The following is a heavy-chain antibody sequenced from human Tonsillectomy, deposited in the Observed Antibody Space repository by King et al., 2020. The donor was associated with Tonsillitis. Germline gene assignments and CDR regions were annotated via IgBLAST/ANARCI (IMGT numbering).Heavy chain of an antibody. J-gene: IGHJ4*02. CDR2: ISSGSTYI. D-gene: IGHD3-22*01. CDR3: ARDWDITMIVAVFDY. Sequence: VQLVESGGGLVKPGGSLRLSCAASGFTFSSYRMNWVRQAPGKGLEWVSSISSGSTYIYYADSVKGRFTISRDNAKNSLYLQMNSLRAEDTAVYYCARDWDITMIVAVFDYWGQGTLVTVSS. CDR1: GFTFSSYR. V-gene: IGHV3-21*01.